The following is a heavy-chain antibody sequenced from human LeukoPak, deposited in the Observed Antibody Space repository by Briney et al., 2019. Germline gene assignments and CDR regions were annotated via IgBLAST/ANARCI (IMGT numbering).Heavy chain of an antibody. V-gene: IGHV4-59*01. J-gene: IGHJ4*02. CDR1: GGSISSYY. CDR2: IYYSGST. Sequence: MPSETLSLTCTVSGGSISSYYWSWIRQPPGKGLEWIGYIYYSGSTNYNPSLKSRVTISVDTSKNQFSLKLSSATAADTAVYYCAREAGSSGYGGGYYFDYWGQGTLVTVSS. CDR3: AREAGSSGYGGGYYFDY. D-gene: IGHD3-22*01.